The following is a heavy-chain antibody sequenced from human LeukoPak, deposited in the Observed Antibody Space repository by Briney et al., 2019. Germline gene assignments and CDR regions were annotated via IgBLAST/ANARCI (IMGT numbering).Heavy chain of an antibody. J-gene: IGHJ4*02. CDR1: GGSISSYY. V-gene: IGHV4-59*01. Sequence: PSETLSLTCTVSGGSISSYYWSWIRQPPGKGLEWIGYIYYSGSTNYNPSLKSRVTISVDTSKNQFSLKLSSVTAADTAVYYCARALYSSGWYVGPYLDYWGQGTLVTVSS. CDR3: ARALYSSGWYVGPYLDY. CDR2: IYYSGST. D-gene: IGHD6-19*01.